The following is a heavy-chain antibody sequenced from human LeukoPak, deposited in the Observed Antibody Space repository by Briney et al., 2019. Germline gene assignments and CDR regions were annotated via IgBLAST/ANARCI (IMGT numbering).Heavy chain of an antibody. CDR3: TRGNGGFDNWFDP. CDR1: GFTFGDYA. V-gene: IGHV3-49*03. Sequence: GRSLRLSCTASGFTFGDYAMSWFRQAPGKGLEWVGFIRSKAYGGTTEYAASVKGRFTISRDDSKSIAYLQMTSLKTEDTAVYYCTRGNGGFDNWFDPWGQGTLVTVSS. CDR2: IRSKAYGGTT. D-gene: IGHD3-16*01. J-gene: IGHJ5*02.